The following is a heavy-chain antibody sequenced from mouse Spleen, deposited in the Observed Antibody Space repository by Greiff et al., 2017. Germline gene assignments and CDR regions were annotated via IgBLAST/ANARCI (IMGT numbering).Heavy chain of an antibody. CDR3: TRELITTVVATRKNAMDY. CDR1: GYTFTSYW. J-gene: IGHJ4*01. CDR2: IYPGSGST. D-gene: IGHD1-1*01. Sequence: LQQPGSELVRPGASVKLSCKASGYTFTSYWMHWVKQRPGQGLEWIGNIYPGSGSTNYDEKFKSKATLTVDTSSSTAYMQLSSLTSEDSAVYYCTRELITTVVATRKNAMDYWGQGTSVTVSS. V-gene: IGHV1S22*01.